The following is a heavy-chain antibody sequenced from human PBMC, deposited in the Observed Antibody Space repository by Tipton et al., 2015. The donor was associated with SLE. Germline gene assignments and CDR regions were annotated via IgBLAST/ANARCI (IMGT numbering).Heavy chain of an antibody. J-gene: IGHJ3*01. V-gene: IGHV4-61*09. Sequence: TLSLTCTVSGGSISSPSHYWSWVRQPAEKGLGWIGHIYTSGNTNYNPSLKSRVSMSIDTSKNQLSLRLSSVSAADTAVYYCARMGNYEYVHIDALDLWGQGTMVIVPS. D-gene: IGHD1-7*01. CDR1: GGSISSPSHY. CDR2: IYTSGNT. CDR3: ARMGNYEYVHIDALDL.